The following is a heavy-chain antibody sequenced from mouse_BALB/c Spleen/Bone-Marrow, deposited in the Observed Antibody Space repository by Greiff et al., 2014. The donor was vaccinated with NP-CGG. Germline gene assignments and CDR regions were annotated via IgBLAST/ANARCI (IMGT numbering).Heavy chain of an antibody. V-gene: IGHV5-12-1*01. CDR3: TRHGGYYPYYYAMDY. J-gene: IGHJ4*01. CDR2: ISRGGGTT. CDR1: GFAFSSYD. D-gene: IGHD2-3*01. Sequence: EVKLVESGGGLVKPGGSLKLSCAASGFAFSSYDMSWVRQTPEKRLEWVAYISRGGGTTYYSDTVKGRFTISRDNAKNTLYLQMSSLKSEDTAIYYCTRHGGYYPYYYAMDYWGQGTSVTVSS.